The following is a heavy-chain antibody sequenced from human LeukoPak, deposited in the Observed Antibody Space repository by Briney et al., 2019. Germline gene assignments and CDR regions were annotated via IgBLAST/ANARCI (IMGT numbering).Heavy chain of an antibody. Sequence: ASVKVSCKTSGYTFTNNDISWVRQAPGQGLEWMAWINSYNGDRHYAQKFQGRVTMTTDTSTNTAYLELRSLKSDDTAVYYCAKDIDYVVDYWGQGTLVTVSS. D-gene: IGHD4/OR15-4a*01. J-gene: IGHJ4*02. V-gene: IGHV1-18*01. CDR3: AKDIDYVVDY. CDR2: INSYNGDR. CDR1: GYTFTNND.